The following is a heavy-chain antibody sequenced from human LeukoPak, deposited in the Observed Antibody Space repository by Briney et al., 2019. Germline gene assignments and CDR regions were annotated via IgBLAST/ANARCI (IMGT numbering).Heavy chain of an antibody. CDR1: GFTFSSYG. CDR2: ISSNGGST. D-gene: IGHD4/OR15-4a*01. Sequence: QPGGSLRLSCAASGFTFSSYGMHWVRQAPGKGLQHVSAISSNGGSTYYANSVKGRFTISRDNSKNTLYLQMGSLRAEDMAVYYCARVGASLPDAFDVWGQGTMVTVSS. V-gene: IGHV3-64*01. CDR3: ARVGASLPDAFDV. J-gene: IGHJ3*01.